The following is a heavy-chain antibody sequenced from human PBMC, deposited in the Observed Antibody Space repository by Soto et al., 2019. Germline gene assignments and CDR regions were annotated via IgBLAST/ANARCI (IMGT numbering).Heavy chain of an antibody. CDR2: IGSAGDT. Sequence: AGGSLRLSCAASGFTFSSYAVHWVRQPTGKSLEWVSVIGSAGDTYYPGSVKGRFTISRENAKNSLYLQMNSLRAEDTAVYYCAKPSAVAGSSPFHYWGRGTLVTVSS. CDR3: AKPSAVAGSSPFHY. J-gene: IGHJ4*02. CDR1: GFTFSSYA. V-gene: IGHV3-13*01. D-gene: IGHD6-19*01.